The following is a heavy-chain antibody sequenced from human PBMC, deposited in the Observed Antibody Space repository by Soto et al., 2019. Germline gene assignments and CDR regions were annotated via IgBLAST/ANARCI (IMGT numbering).Heavy chain of an antibody. D-gene: IGHD1-26*01. V-gene: IGHV1-69*13. CDR1: GGTFSSYA. CDR2: IIPIFGTA. CDR3: ARAVVGATSSDYFDY. J-gene: IGHJ4*02. Sequence: SVKVSCKASGGTFSSYAISWVRQAPGQGLEWMGGIIPIFGTANYAQKFQGRVTITADESTSTAYMELSSLRSEDTAVYYCARAVVGATSSDYFDYWGQGTLVTVSS.